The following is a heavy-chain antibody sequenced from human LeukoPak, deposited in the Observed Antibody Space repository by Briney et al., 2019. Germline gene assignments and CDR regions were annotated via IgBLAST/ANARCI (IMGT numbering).Heavy chain of an antibody. CDR3: ARGEAKWELNY. CDR2: IYYSGSA. CDR1: GGSISSYY. V-gene: IGHV4-59*01. Sequence: SETLSLTCTVSGGSISSYYWSWIRQPPGKGLEWIGYIYYSGSANYNPSLKSRVTISVDTSKNQFSLKLSSVTAADTAVYYCARGEAKWELNYWGQGTLVTVSS. J-gene: IGHJ4*02. D-gene: IGHD1-26*01.